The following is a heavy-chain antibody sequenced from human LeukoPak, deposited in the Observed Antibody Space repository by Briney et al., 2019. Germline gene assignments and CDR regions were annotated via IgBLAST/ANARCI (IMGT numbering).Heavy chain of an antibody. D-gene: IGHD3-3*01. V-gene: IGHV3-48*03. CDR2: ISSSGSTI. CDR3: ARFLRRGTFDY. Sequence: GGSLRLSCAASGFTFSSYEMNWVRQAPGKGLEWVLYISSSGSTIYYADSVKGRFTISRDNAKNSLDLQMNSLRAEDTAVYYCARFLRRGTFDYWGQGTLVTVSS. J-gene: IGHJ4*02. CDR1: GFTFSSYE.